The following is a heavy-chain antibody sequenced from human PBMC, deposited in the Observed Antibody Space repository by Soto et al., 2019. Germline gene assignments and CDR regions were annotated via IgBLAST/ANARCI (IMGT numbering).Heavy chain of an antibody. CDR1: GFTFSTYT. Sequence: GGSLRLSCAASGFTFSTYTMHWVRQAPGKGLEWVALTSYDGSSEYYADSVKGRFTISRDNSKNTLYLQMNSLRPEDTAVYYCARDPCDKSGYYCEKFEPWGQGTLVTVSS. CDR2: TSYDGSSE. D-gene: IGHD3-22*01. V-gene: IGHV3-30-3*01. J-gene: IGHJ5*02. CDR3: ARDPCDKSGYYCEKFEP.